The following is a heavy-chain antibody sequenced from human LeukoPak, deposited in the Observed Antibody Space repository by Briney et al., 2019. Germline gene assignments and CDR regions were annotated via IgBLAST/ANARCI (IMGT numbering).Heavy chain of an antibody. CDR3: ARDLGVVPAASAFDI. J-gene: IGHJ3*02. Sequence: GASVKVSCTASGGTFSSYAISWVRQAPGQGLEWMGVIIPIFGTANYAQKFQGRVTITTDESTSTAYMELSSLRSEDTAVYYCARDLGVVPAASAFDIWGQGTMVTVSS. V-gene: IGHV1-69*05. D-gene: IGHD2-2*01. CDR1: GGTFSSYA. CDR2: IIPIFGTA.